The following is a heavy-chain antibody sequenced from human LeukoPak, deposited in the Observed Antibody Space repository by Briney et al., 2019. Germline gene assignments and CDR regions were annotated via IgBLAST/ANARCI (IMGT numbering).Heavy chain of an antibody. CDR3: ATLVSTRYYFDY. V-gene: IGHV4-38-2*02. CDR1: GYSISSGYY. CDR2: IYHSGIT. J-gene: IGHJ4*02. Sequence: PSETLSLTCSVSGYSISSGYYWDWIRQPPGKGLEWIGNIYHSGITYYNHFNSSLKSRVTISIDTSKNQFSLRLTSVTAADTAVYFCATLVSTRYYFDYWGQGTLVTVSS. D-gene: IGHD5/OR15-5a*01.